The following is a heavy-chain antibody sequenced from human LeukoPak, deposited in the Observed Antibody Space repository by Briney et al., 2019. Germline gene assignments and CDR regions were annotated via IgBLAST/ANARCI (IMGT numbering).Heavy chain of an antibody. V-gene: IGHV3-48*01. D-gene: IGHD2/OR15-2a*01. CDR1: GFTFSSYS. J-gene: IGHJ4*02. CDR3: ARESGGSTVYFYYFDY. Sequence: GSLRLSCAASGFTFSSYSMNWVRQAPGKGLEWVSYISSSSTIYYADSVKGRFTISRDNAKNSLYLQMNSLRAEDTAVYYCARESGGSTVYFYYFDYWGQGTLVTVSS. CDR2: ISSSSTI.